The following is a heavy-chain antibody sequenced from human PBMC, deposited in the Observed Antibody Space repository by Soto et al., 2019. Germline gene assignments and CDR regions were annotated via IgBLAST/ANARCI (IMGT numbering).Heavy chain of an antibody. J-gene: IGHJ4*02. Sequence: SETLSLTCAVSGGSISSYYWSWIRQPPGKGLEWIGYIYYSGSTNYNPSLKSRVTISIDTSKNQFSLKLSSVTAADTAVYYCARARGGYFDYWGQGTLVTVSS. CDR3: ARARGGYFDY. V-gene: IGHV4-59*01. CDR2: IYYSGST. CDR1: GGSISSYY.